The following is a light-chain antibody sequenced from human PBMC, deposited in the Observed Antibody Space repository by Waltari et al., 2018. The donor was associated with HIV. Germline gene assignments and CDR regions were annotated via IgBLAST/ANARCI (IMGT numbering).Light chain of an antibody. CDR3: SAWDSSLGAWV. CDR1: SHNVGNPG. CDR2: RKN. V-gene: IGLV10-54*04. Sequence: QAGLTQPPSVSKDLRQTATLTCTGHSHNVGNPGATWLHQPRVHPPKSLSYRKNNRASGISERFSASRSRVTASLTITGLQAEDEADDDCSAWDSSLGAWVCGGGTKLTVL. J-gene: IGLJ3*02.